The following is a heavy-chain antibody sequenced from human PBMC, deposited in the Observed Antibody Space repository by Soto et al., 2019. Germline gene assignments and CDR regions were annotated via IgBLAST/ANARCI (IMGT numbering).Heavy chain of an antibody. CDR3: ARDRTGTTLGYFDY. CDR2: ILPVSGTT. V-gene: IGHV1-69*13. Sequence: SVKVSCTSSGGTFSTFPINWVRQAPGQGLEWMGAILPVSGTTNYAQKFQGRVTLSADESTTTAYMEVSSLRSEDTAVYYCARDRTGTTLGYFDYWGQGTRVTVSS. D-gene: IGHD1-7*01. J-gene: IGHJ4*02. CDR1: GGTFSTFP.